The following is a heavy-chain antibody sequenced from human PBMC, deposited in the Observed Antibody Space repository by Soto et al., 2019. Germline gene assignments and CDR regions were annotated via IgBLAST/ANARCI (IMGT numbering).Heavy chain of an antibody. CDR2: IGTAGDT. V-gene: IGHV3-13*01. Sequence: EVQLVESGGGLVQPGGSLRLSCAASGFTFSSYDMHWVRQATGKGLEWVSAIGTAGDTYYPGSVKGRFTISRDNAKNSFYLQMNSLRVGDTAVYFCARGTSYVFDIWGQGTMVSVSS. J-gene: IGHJ3*02. CDR3: ARGTSYVFDI. CDR1: GFTFSSYD.